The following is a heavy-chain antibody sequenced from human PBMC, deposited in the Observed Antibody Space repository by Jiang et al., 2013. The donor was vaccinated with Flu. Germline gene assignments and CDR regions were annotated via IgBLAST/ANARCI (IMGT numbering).Heavy chain of an antibody. D-gene: IGHD6-13*01. CDR3: ARLSSSWYSDAFDI. J-gene: IGHJ3*02. CDR2: INAGNGNT. V-gene: IGHV1-3*01. CDR1: GYTFTSYA. Sequence: SGAEVKKPGASVKVSCKASGYTFTSYAMHWVRQAPGQRLEWMGWINAGNGNTKYSQKFQGRVTITRDTSASTAYMELSSLRSEDTAVYYCARLSSSWYSDAFDIWGQGTMVTVSS.